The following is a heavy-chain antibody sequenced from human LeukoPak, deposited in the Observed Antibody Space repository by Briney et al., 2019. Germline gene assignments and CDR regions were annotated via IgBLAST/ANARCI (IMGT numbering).Heavy chain of an antibody. D-gene: IGHD3-10*01. V-gene: IGHV4-59*08. CDR1: GGSISSYY. CDR3: ARGGGFGAFDY. Sequence: SETLSLTCTVSGGSISSYYWSWIRQPPGKGLEWIGYIYYSGSTNYNPSLKSQVTISVDTSKNQFSLKLSSVTAADTAVYYCARGGGFGAFDYWGQGTLVTVSS. CDR2: IYYSGST. J-gene: IGHJ4*02.